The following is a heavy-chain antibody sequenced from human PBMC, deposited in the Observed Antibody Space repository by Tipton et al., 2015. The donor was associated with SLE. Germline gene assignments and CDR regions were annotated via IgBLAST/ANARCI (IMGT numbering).Heavy chain of an antibody. CDR2: IYYNGRT. CDR3: ARHLLTPSDKHDALQI. V-gene: IGHV4-59*01. CDR1: GGSMRNYY. D-gene: IGHD3-9*01. Sequence: TLSLTCSVSGGSMRNYYWSWIRQPPGKGLEWIGNIYYNGRTTYNPSLQTRVSMSVDTSENQFSLNVSSVTAADTAVYYCARHLLTPSDKHDALQIWGQGTKVAVSS. J-gene: IGHJ3*02.